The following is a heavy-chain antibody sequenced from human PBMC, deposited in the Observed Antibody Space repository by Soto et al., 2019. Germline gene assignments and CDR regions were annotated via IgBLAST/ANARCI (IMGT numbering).Heavy chain of an antibody. CDR1: GYSFIDYY. CDR2: INPKDGAT. D-gene: IGHD2-21*02. CDR3: ARGRKVVATPARDDWFDP. V-gene: IGHV1-2*04. Sequence: QVQLVQSGAEVRRPGASVRVSCKASGYSFIDYYINWVRQAPGQGLEWMGWINPKDGATKSAQKFQDWVTMNRDTSHTTAYLDLRSDDTAVYYCARGRKVVATPARDDWFDPWGQGTLVTVSS. J-gene: IGHJ5*02.